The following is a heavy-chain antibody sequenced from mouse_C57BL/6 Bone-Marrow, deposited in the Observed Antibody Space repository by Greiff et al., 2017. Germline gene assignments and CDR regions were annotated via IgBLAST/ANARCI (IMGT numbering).Heavy chain of an antibody. CDR2: FHPYNDDT. D-gene: IGHD2-3*01. Sequence: VQLQESGAELVKPGASVKMSCKASGYTFTTYPIEWMKQNHGKSLEWIGNFHPYNDDTKYNEKFKGKATLTVEKSSSTVYLELSRLTSDDSAVYYWARKGYDGYYPAWFAYWGQGTLVTVSA. J-gene: IGHJ3*01. CDR1: GYTFTTYP. V-gene: IGHV1-47*01. CDR3: ARKGYDGYYPAWFAY.